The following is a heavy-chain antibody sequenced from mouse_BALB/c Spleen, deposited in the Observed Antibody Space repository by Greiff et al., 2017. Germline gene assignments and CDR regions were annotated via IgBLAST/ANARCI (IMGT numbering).Heavy chain of an antibody. CDR3: ARAYDGYDGDAMHY. J-gene: IGHJ4*01. Sequence: QVQLQQSGPELVKPGASVRISCKASGYTFTSYYIHWVKQRPGQGLEWIGWIYPGNVNTKYNEKFKGKATLTGDKSSSTAYMQLSSLTSEDSAVYFCARAYDGYDGDAMHYWGQGISVTVSS. V-gene: IGHV1S56*01. D-gene: IGHD2-9*01. CDR1: GYTFTSYY. CDR2: IYPGNVNT.